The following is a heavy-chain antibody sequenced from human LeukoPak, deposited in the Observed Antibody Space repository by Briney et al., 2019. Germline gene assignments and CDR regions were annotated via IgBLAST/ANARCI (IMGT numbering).Heavy chain of an antibody. CDR2: IYPGDSDT. D-gene: IGHD1-26*01. Sequence: GESLKISCKGSGYSFTSYWIGWVRQMLGKGLEWMGIIYPGDSDTRYSPSFQGQVTISADKSISTAYLQWSSLKASDTAMYYCARRRGSGSYDAYYFDYWGQGTLVTVSS. CDR3: ARRRGSGSYDAYYFDY. CDR1: GYSFTSYW. V-gene: IGHV5-51*01. J-gene: IGHJ4*02.